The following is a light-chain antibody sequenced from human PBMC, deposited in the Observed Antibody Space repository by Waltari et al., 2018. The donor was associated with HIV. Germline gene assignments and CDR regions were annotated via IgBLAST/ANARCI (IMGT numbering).Light chain of an antibody. V-gene: IGLV2-14*01. CDR1: SSDIGVYNY. Sequence: QSALTQPASVSGSPGQSITISCTGTSSDIGVYNYFSWYQQHPGKAPKLMIFEVSYRPSGVSNRFSGSKSGNTASLTISGVQAEDEADYYCCSYTTTSTLIFGGGTKLTVL. CDR3: CSYTTTSTLI. J-gene: IGLJ2*01. CDR2: EVS.